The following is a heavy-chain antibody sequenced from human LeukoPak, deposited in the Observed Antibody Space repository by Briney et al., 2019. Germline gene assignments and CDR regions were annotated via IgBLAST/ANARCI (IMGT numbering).Heavy chain of an antibody. CDR2: ISSSGSTI. V-gene: IGHV3-11*04. D-gene: IGHD5-18*01. CDR1: GFTFSDYY. CDR3: ARDLARGTAMVSHAFDI. Sequence: PGGSLRLSCAASGFTFSDYYMSWIRQAPGKGLEWVSYISSSGSTIYYADSVKGRFTISRDNAKNSLYLQMNSLRAEDTAVYYCARDLARGTAMVSHAFDIWAKGQWSPSLQ. J-gene: IGHJ3*02.